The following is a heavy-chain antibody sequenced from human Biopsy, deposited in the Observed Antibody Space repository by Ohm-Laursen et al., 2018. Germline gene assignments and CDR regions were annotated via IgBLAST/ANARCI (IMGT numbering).Heavy chain of an antibody. CDR3: ARDYDTSGYYYVS. J-gene: IGHJ5*02. CDR2: IFYRGSP. Sequence: GTLSLTCTVSGGSISNNNYYWGWIRQPPGKGLEWIGSIFYRGSPHYKPSLKSRVNISVDTSKNQFSLKLTSVTAADTAVYYCARDYDTSGYYYVSWGQGTLVTVSS. CDR1: GGSISNNNYY. D-gene: IGHD3-22*01. V-gene: IGHV4-39*01.